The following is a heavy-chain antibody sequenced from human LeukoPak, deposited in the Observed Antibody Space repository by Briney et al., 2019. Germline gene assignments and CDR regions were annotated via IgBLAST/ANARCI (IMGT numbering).Heavy chain of an antibody. Sequence: ASVKVSCKASGYAFTSYYMHWVRQAPGQGLEWMGIINPSGGSTSYAQKFQGRVTMTRDMSTSTVYMELSSVTAADTAVYYCARDRGTWNDDGFDYWGQGTLVTVSS. V-gene: IGHV1-46*01. CDR2: INPSGGST. D-gene: IGHD1-1*01. CDR3: ARDRGTWNDDGFDY. CDR1: GYAFTSYY. J-gene: IGHJ4*02.